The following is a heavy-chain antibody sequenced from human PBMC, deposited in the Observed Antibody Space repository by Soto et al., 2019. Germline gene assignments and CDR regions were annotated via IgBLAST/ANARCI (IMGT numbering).Heavy chain of an antibody. V-gene: IGHV1-2*02. CDR1: GYTFTGYY. D-gene: IGHD3-22*01. Sequence: ASVKVSCKASGYTFTGYYMHWVRQAPGQGLEWMGWINPNSGGTNYAQKFQGRVTMTRDTSISTAYMELSRLRSDDTAVYYCASSYYYDSSGQVTYYYYGMDVWGQGPRSPSP. CDR2: INPNSGGT. CDR3: ASSYYYDSSGQVTYYYYGMDV. J-gene: IGHJ6*02.